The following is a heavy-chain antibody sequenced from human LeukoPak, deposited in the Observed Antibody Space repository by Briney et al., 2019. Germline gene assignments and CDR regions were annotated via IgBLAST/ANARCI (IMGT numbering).Heavy chain of an antibody. CDR3: AREALSQLLPDY. V-gene: IGHV1-18*01. CDR1: GYTFSSYG. J-gene: IGHJ4*02. D-gene: IGHD2-2*01. CDR2: ISAYNGNT. Sequence: ASVKVSCKASGYTFSSYGISRVRQALGQGLEWMGWISAYNGNTNYAQKLQGRVTMTTDTSTSTAYMELRSLRSDDTAVYYCAREALSQLLPDYWGQGTLVTVSS.